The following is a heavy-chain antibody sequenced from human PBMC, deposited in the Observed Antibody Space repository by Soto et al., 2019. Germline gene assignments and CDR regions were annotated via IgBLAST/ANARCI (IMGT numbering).Heavy chain of an antibody. CDR2: INPNSGGT. D-gene: IGHD3-22*01. V-gene: IGHV1-2*02. J-gene: IGHJ4*02. CDR1: GYTFTGYY. Sequence: GASVKVSCKASGYTFTGYYMHWLRQAPGQGLEWMGWINPNSGGTKYAQKFQGRVTMTRDTSISTAYMELSSLRSDDTAVYYCAKDWSYYYDSSGYSHYWGQGTLVTVSS. CDR3: AKDWSYYYDSSGYSHY.